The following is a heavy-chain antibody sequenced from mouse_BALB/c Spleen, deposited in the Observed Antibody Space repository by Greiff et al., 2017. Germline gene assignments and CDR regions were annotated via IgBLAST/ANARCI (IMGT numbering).Heavy chain of an antibody. CDR2: ISYSGST. J-gene: IGHJ3*01. CDR3: ARGDGGFAY. CDR1: GYSITSDYA. Sequence: EVKLVESGPGLVKPSQSLSLTCTVTGYSITSDYAWNWIRQFPGNKLEWMGYISYSGSTSYNPSLKSRISITRDTSKNQFFLQLNSVTTEDTATYYCARGDGGFAYWGQGTLVTVSA. D-gene: IGHD2-3*01. V-gene: IGHV3-2*02.